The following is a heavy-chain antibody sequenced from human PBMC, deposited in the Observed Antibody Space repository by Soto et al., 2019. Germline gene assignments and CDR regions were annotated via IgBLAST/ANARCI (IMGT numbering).Heavy chain of an antibody. CDR1: GGPFSSYA. Sequence: ASVQVSCKASGGPFSSYAISWVRQAPGQGLEWMGGIIPIFGTANYAQKFQGRVTITADESTSTAYMELSSLRSEDTAVYYCASGDRGGSCYLDYSGQGTMVTVAS. J-gene: IGHJ4*02. V-gene: IGHV1-69*13. D-gene: IGHD2-15*01. CDR3: ASGDRGGSCYLDY. CDR2: IIPIFGTA.